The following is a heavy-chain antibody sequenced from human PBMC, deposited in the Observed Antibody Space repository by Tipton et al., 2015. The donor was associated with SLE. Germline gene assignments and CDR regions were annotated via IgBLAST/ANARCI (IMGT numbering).Heavy chain of an antibody. J-gene: IGHJ2*01. CDR2: VYISGDT. CDR3: ATLQQWLADWYFDL. V-gene: IGHV4-61*02. CDR1: GGSISRGSYF. D-gene: IGHD6-19*01. Sequence: TLSLTCTVSGGSISRGSYFWTWIRQPAGKGLEWIGRVYISGDTNYNPSLKSRVTISVDTSKNQFTLKLSSVTAADTAVYYCATLQQWLADWYFDLWGRGTLIIVSS.